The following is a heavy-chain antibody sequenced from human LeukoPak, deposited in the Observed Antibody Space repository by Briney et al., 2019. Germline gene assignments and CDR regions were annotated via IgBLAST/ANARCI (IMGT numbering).Heavy chain of an antibody. CDR3: ARARLPPYCSSTSCYYYYGMDV. Sequence: SVKVSCKASGGTFSSYAISWVRQAPGQGLEWMGGIIPIFGTANYAQKFQGRVTITADESTSTAYMELSSLRSEDTAVYHCARARLPPYCSSTSCYYYYGMDVWGQGTTVTVSS. CDR1: GGTFSSYA. D-gene: IGHD2-2*01. J-gene: IGHJ6*02. V-gene: IGHV1-69*13. CDR2: IIPIFGTA.